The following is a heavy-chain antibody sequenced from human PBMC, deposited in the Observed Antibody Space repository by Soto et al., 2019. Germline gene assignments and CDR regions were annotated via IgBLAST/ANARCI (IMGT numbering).Heavy chain of an antibody. J-gene: IGHJ4*01. CDR2: IIPIFGTA. CDR3: ARATMLRGVFDY. Sequence: SVKFSCKASGGTFSSYAISWVRQAPGQGLECMGGIIPIFGTANYAQKFQGRVTITAXXXXSXXYMXLSSLRSEDTAVYYCARATMLRGVFDYWG. D-gene: IGHD3-10*01. CDR1: GGTFSSYA. V-gene: IGHV1-69*13.